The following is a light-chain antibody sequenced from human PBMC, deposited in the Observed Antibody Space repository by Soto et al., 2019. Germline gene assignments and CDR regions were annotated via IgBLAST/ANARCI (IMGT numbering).Light chain of an antibody. J-gene: IGLJ1*01. CDR3: QSYDSSPPWV. Sequence: QPVLTQPPSVSGAPGQRVTISCTGSSSNIGAGYDVHWYQQLPGTAPKLLIYGNSNRPSGVPDRFSGSKSGTSASLAITGLQAEDEADYYCQSYDSSPPWVFGTGTKLTVL. CDR1: SSNIGAGYD. V-gene: IGLV1-40*01. CDR2: GNS.